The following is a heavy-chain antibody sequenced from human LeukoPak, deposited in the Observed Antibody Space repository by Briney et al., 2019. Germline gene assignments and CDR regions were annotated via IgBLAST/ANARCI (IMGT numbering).Heavy chain of an antibody. CDR1: GFTFSSYS. D-gene: IGHD2-2*01. V-gene: IGHV3-48*01. Sequence: PGGSLRLSCAASGFTFSSYSMNWVRQAPGKGLEWVSYISSSSSTIYYADSVKGRFTISRDNAKNSLYLQMNSLRAEDTAVYYCAREADIVVVPAAPNWFDPWGQGTLVTVSS. J-gene: IGHJ5*02. CDR2: ISSSSSTI. CDR3: AREADIVVVPAAPNWFDP.